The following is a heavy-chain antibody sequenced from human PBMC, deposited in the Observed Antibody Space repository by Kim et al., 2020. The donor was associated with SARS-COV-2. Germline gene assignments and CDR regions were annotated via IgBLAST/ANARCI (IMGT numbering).Heavy chain of an antibody. J-gene: IGHJ4*02. CDR3: ARIYCSGGSCYFDY. V-gene: IGHV2-70*01. D-gene: IGHD2-15*01. Sequence: STSLKTRLTTSKDTSKNQVVLTMTNMDPVDTATYYCARIYCSGGSCYFDYWGQGTLVTVSS.